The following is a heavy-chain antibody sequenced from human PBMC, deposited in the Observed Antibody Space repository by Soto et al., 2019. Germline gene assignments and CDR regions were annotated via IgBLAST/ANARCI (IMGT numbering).Heavy chain of an antibody. D-gene: IGHD6-13*01. CDR2: IHYSGST. CDR3: ARITAVAGTSDWFDP. J-gene: IGHJ5*02. CDR1: GGSISSYY. Sequence: PSETLSLTCTVSGGSISSYYWSWIRQPPGKGLEWIGYIHYSGSTNYNPSLKSRVTISVDTSKKQFSLKLSSVTAADTAVYYCARITAVAGTSDWFDPWGQGSLVTVSS. V-gene: IGHV4-59*01.